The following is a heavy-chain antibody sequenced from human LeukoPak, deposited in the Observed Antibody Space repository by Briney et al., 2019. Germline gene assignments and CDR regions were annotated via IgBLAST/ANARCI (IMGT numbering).Heavy chain of an antibody. V-gene: IGHV4-59*01. CDR2: IYYSGST. D-gene: IGHD3-22*01. J-gene: IGHJ3*02. Sequence: SETLSLTCTVSGGSISSYYWSWIRQPPGKGLEWIGYIYYSGSTNYNPSLKSRVTISVDTSKNQFSLKLSSVTAADTAVYYCAREGPYYYDSSGYDAFDIWGQGSVVTASS. CDR3: AREGPYYYDSSGYDAFDI. CDR1: GGSISSYY.